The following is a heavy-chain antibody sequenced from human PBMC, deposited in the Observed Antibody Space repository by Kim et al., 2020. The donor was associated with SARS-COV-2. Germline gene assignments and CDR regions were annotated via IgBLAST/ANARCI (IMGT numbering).Heavy chain of an antibody. CDR3: ARDHQYSIDY. D-gene: IGHD5-12*01. V-gene: IGHV6-1*01. Sequence: SQTLSLTCVISGDSVSSDSAAWNWIRQSPSRRLEWLGRTYYRSKWYYDYADSVNSRITINPDTSKNQFSLQLKSVTPEDTAMYYCARDHQYSIDYWGQGTLVTVSS. J-gene: IGHJ4*02. CDR1: GDSVSSDSAA. CDR2: TYYRSKWYY.